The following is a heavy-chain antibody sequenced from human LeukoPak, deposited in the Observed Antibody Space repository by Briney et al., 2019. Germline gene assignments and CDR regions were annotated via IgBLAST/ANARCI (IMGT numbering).Heavy chain of an antibody. J-gene: IGHJ6*02. V-gene: IGHV3-30*04. Sequence: GGSLRLSCAASGFTFSSYAMHWVRQAPGKGLEWVAVISYDGSNKYYADSVKGRFTISRDNSKNTLYLQMNSLRAEDTAVYYCARDPYCGGGSCFHSMDVWGQGTTVTVSS. D-gene: IGHD2-15*01. CDR3: ARDPYCGGGSCFHSMDV. CDR2: ISYDGSNK. CDR1: GFTFSSYA.